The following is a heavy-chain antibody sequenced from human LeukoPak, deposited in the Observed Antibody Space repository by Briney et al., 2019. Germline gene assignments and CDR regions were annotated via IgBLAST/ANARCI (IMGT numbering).Heavy chain of an antibody. D-gene: IGHD3-10*01. CDR1: GYTFTSYG. Sequence: ASVKVSCKASGYTFTSYGISWVRQAPGQGLEWMGWISAYNGNTNYAQKLQGRVTMTTDTSTSTAYMELRSLRSDDTAVYYCARMGLYYYGSGSFPNTLDYWGQGTLVTVSS. CDR3: ARMGLYYYGSGSFPNTLDY. CDR2: ISAYNGNT. V-gene: IGHV1-18*01. J-gene: IGHJ4*02.